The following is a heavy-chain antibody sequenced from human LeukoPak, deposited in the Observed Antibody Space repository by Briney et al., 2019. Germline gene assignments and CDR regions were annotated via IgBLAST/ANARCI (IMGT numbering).Heavy chain of an antibody. CDR1: GFTFSSYA. D-gene: IGHD1/OR15-1a*01. Sequence: PGGSLRLSCAASGFTFSSYAMSWVRQAPGKGLEWVSAISGSGGSTYYADSVKGRFTISRDNSKNTLYLQMNSLRAEDTAVYYCAKAGNWNTRGYYYYMDVWGKGTTVTVSS. V-gene: IGHV3-23*01. J-gene: IGHJ6*03. CDR3: AKAGNWNTRGYYYYMDV. CDR2: ISGSGGST.